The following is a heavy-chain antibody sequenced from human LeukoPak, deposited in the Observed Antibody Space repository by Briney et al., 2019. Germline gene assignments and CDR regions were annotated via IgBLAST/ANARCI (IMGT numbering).Heavy chain of an antibody. CDR1: GFTFSSYS. J-gene: IGHJ4*02. Sequence: GGSLRLSCAASGFTFSSYSMNWVRQAPGKGLEWVSSISSSSSYIYYADSVKGRFTISRDNAKNSLYLQMNSLRAEDTAVYYCARDGRYDYVWGSYTERYFDYWGQGTLVTVSS. V-gene: IGHV3-21*01. D-gene: IGHD3-16*01. CDR2: ISSSSSYI. CDR3: ARDGRYDYVWGSYTERYFDY.